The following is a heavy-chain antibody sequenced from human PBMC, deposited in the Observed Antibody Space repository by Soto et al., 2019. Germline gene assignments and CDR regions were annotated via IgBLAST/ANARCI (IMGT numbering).Heavy chain of an antibody. Sequence: PSETLSLTCTVSGGSISSSSYYWGWIRQPPGKGLEWIGSIYYSGSTYYNPSLKSRVTISVDTSKNQFSLKLSSVTAADTAVYYCARHLIFGSVHNWFDPWGQGTLVTVSS. CDR3: ARHLIFGSVHNWFDP. J-gene: IGHJ5*02. CDR2: IYYSGST. V-gene: IGHV4-39*01. CDR1: GGSISSSSYY. D-gene: IGHD3-16*01.